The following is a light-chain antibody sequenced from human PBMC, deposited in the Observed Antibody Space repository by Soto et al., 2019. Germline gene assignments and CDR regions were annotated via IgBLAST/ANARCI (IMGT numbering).Light chain of an antibody. J-gene: IGKJ4*01. CDR1: QTITYDF. CDR2: DAS. CDR3: RHYGDSTST. Sequence: IVLTQSPGTLSLSPGEVATLSCGASQTITYDFLAWYQQKPGLAPRLLVYDASKRATGIPDRFSGSGSGTVFTLTISTLEPEDFAVYYCRHYGDSTSTFGGGTRVEI. V-gene: IGKV3D-20*01.